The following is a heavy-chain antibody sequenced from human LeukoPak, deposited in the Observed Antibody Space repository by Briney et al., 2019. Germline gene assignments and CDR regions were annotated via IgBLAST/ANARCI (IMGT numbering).Heavy chain of an antibody. CDR3: TTEATNYYHSSGYY. CDR2: IESKTDGGTT. CDR1: GFTFSNAW. D-gene: IGHD3-22*01. Sequence: GGSLRLSCAASGFTFSNAWMSWVRQPPGKGLEWVGRIESKTDGGTTDYAAPVKDRFTISRDDSKTTLKLQMNSLKSEDTAVYYCTTEATNYYHSSGYYWGQGTLVTVPS. J-gene: IGHJ4*02. V-gene: IGHV3-15*04.